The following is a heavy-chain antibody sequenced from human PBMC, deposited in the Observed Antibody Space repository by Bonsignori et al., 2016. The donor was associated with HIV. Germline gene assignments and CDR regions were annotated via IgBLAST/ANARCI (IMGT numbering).Heavy chain of an antibody. CDR3: ARGNYGPLSWHYFES. D-gene: IGHD3-16*01. V-gene: IGHV4-38-2*01. CDR2: ISHRGST. Sequence: QVQLPESGPGLVKPSETLSLTCAVSGYSISTGYYWDWIRQPPGKGLEWVGSISHRGSTSYNPSLKSRATISLDTSKNQFSLNVSSVTAADTAVYFCARGNYGPLSWHYFESWGQGTLATVSS. CDR1: GYSISTGYY. J-gene: IGHJ4*02.